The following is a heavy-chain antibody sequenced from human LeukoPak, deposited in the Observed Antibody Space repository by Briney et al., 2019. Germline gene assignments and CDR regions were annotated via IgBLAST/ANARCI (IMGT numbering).Heavy chain of an antibody. Sequence: GGSLRLSCAASGFTVSSTHMVWVRQAPGKGLEWVSVTYTGGNSYYAGSVKGRFIISRDISKNTLYLQMNSLRAEDSALYYCARGGRGSAAVVAPRSFDIWGQGTMVTVSS. J-gene: IGHJ3*02. CDR1: GFTVSSTH. V-gene: IGHV3-53*01. CDR3: ARGGRGSAAVVAPRSFDI. CDR2: TYTGGNS. D-gene: IGHD3-22*01.